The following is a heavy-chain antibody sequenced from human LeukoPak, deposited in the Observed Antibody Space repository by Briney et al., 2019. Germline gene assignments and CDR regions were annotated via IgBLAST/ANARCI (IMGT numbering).Heavy chain of an antibody. CDR3: ARGRIVVVPAAIRGSYYYYGMDV. CDR2: INHSGST. J-gene: IGHJ6*02. D-gene: IGHD2-2*02. CDR1: GGSFSGYY. V-gene: IGHV4-34*01. Sequence: KPSETLSLTCAVYGGSFSGYYWSWIRQPPGKGLEWIGEINHSGSTNHNPSLKSRVTISVDTSKNQFSLKLSSVTAADTAVYYCARGRIVVVPAAIRGSYYYYGMDVWGQGTTVTVSS.